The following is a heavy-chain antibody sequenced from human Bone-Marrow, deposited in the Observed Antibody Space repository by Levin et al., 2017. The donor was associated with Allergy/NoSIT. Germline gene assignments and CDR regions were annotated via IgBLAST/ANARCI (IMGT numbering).Heavy chain of an antibody. CDR2: IYYSGST. V-gene: IGHV4-39*01. D-gene: IGHD6-13*01. CDR3: ARRPSSSWYFLGEIDY. Sequence: PSETLSLTCSVSNGSISSRIFYWSWIRQSPGKGLEWIGSIYYSGSTHYNPSLQSRVTISGDTSKNQFSLKLTSVTAADTAVYYCARRPSSSWYFLGEIDYWAQGTLVTVSS. J-gene: IGHJ4*02. CDR1: NGSISSRIFY.